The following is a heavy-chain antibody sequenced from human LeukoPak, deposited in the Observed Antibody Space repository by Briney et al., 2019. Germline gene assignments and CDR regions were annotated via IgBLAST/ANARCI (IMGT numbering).Heavy chain of an antibody. CDR1: VGIISSYF. CDR2: IYTSGST. D-gene: IGHD5-24*01. V-gene: IGHV4-4*09. Sequence: SWTLSETLPGAVGIISSYFWSWIRQPPCKGLAGMGYIYTSGSTNYNPSLKSRVTISVDTSKNQFSLKLSSVTAADTAVYYCARCPLEGYYYYMDVWGKGTTVTVSS. CDR3: ARCPLEGYYYYMDV. J-gene: IGHJ6*03.